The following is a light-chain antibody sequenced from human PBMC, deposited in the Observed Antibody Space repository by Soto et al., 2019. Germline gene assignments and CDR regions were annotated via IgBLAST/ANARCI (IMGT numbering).Light chain of an antibody. V-gene: IGKV3-20*01. CDR2: GAS. J-gene: IGKJ1*01. CDR1: ESVSSNN. CDR3: QQYGSSVWT. Sequence: EIVLTQSPGTLSLSPGERATLSCRASESVSSNNLVWFQQKPGQAPRLLIYGASSRATGIPDRFSGSGSGTDFTLTISRVEPEVFAVYYCQQYGSSVWTFGQGTKVEIK.